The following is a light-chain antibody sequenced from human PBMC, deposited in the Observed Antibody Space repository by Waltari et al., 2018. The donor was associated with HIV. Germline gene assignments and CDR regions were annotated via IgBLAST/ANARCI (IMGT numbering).Light chain of an antibody. CDR2: KDT. V-gene: IGLV3-25*03. Sequence: SYELTQPPSVSVSPGQTARITCPGDALPKQYAYWYQQRPGQAPVWVIYKDTEGPSGIPERFSGSSSGTTATLTIIGVQAQDEADYHCQSADSNASLWVFGGGTKLTVL. J-gene: IGLJ3*02. CDR1: ALPKQY. CDR3: QSADSNASLWV.